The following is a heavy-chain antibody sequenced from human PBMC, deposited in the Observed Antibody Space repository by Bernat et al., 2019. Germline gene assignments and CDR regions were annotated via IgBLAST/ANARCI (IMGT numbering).Heavy chain of an antibody. D-gene: IGHD5-12*01. J-gene: IGHJ4*02. CDR1: GISITSSSFY. CDR2: IYYSWTT. V-gene: IGHV4-39*01. CDR3: ARHLRQSGNTPDY. Sequence: QLQLQESGPGLVKPSETLSLTCTVSGISITSSSFYWGWIRQPPGKRLEWIGAIYYSWTTYYNPSLKSRVTMSVDASSNQFSLKVNALAAADAAVYYCARHLRQSGNTPDYWGQGTLVTVSS.